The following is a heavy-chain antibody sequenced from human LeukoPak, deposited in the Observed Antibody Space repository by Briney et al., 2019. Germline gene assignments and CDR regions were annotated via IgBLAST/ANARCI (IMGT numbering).Heavy chain of an antibody. CDR1: GFTFNVYS. CDR2: ISSSLDSSM. D-gene: IGHD1-7*01. V-gene: IGHV3-48*01. Sequence: GGSLRLSCAASGFTFNVYSMNWVRQAPGKGLEWVSFISSSLDSSMYYADSVKGRFTISRDNAKNSLYLQMNSLRAEDTAVYYCARDLQADATYGHWYNWNSRGNWFDPWGQGTLVTVSS. J-gene: IGHJ5*02. CDR3: ARDLQADATYGHWYNWNSRGNWFDP.